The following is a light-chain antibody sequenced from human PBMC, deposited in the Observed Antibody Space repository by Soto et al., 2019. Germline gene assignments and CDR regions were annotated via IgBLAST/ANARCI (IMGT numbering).Light chain of an antibody. CDR3: LQHTSYPWT. CDR2: AAS. V-gene: IGKV1-17*03. CDR1: QGISKY. J-gene: IGKJ1*01. Sequence: IQMTQYPSAKSASVGDRVTVTCRASQGISKYLAWFQQKPGKVPKRLIYAASSLQSGGPARFSGSRSGTEFTPTISSLQPEDFGTYYCLQHTSYPWTFGQGTKVDI.